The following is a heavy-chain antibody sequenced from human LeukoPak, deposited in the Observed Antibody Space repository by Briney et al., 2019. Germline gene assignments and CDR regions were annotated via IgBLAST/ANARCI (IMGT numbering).Heavy chain of an antibody. CDR2: IYDSGST. D-gene: IGHD2-2*01. CDR3: ARDFVLVGPAPLYHYYYYMDV. J-gene: IGHJ6*03. V-gene: IGHV4-4*07. CDR1: GGSISSYH. Sequence: SETLSLTCTVSGGSISSYHWSWIRQPAGKGLEWIGRIYDSGSTNYDPSLKSRVTMSVDTSKNQVSLRLRSVTAADTAVYYCARDFVLVGPAPLYHYYYYMDVWGKGTTVTVSS.